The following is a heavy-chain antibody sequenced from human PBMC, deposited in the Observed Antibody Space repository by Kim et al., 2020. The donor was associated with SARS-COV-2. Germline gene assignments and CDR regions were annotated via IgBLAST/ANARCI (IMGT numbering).Heavy chain of an antibody. V-gene: IGHV1-8*01. CDR3: ARGGRQTVLLGFLEWGPHTGGMDV. J-gene: IGHJ6*02. CDR2: MNPNSGNT. CDR1: GYTFTSYD. Sequence: APVKVSCKASGYTFTSYDINWVRQATGQGLEWMGWMNPNSGNTGYAQKFQGRVTMTRNTSISTAYMELSSLRSEDTAVYYCARGGRQTVLLGFLEWGPHTGGMDVWGQGTTVTVSS. D-gene: IGHD3-3*01.